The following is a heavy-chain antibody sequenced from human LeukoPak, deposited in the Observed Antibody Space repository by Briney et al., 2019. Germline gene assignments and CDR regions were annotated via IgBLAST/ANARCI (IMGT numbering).Heavy chain of an antibody. CDR1: GDTFTDYI. D-gene: IGHD2-2*01. J-gene: IGHJ4*02. CDR2: INPKNGGT. CDR3: SKAIPRDCHVTSCYEEN. V-gene: IGHV1-2*02. Sequence: VASVKVSCKTSGDTFTDYIIHWVRQAPGQGLEWMGWINPKNGGTSYAPKFQGRVTMTTDPSINTASMELTRLKSDDTAFYYRSKAIPRDCHVTSCYEENWGQGTLVTVSS.